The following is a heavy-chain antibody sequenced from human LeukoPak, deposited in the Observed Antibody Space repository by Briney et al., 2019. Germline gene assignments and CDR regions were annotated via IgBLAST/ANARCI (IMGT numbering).Heavy chain of an antibody. V-gene: IGHV3-23*01. D-gene: IGHD6-19*01. CDR3: ANSLAVTGLFDY. CDR1: VFTFSIYA. CDR2: VSGSGGST. J-gene: IGHJ4*02. Sequence: GSLRLSCVASVFTFSIYAMSWVRQAPGQGLGWVSVVSGSGGSTYYADSVKGRFTTSRDNSKNTLYLQMSSLRADDTAVYFCANSLAVTGLFDYWGQGTLVTVSP.